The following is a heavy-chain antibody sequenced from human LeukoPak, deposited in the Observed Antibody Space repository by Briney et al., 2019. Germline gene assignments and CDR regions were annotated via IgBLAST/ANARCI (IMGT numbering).Heavy chain of an antibody. J-gene: IGHJ4*02. D-gene: IGHD3-16*02. Sequence: PGGPLRLSCAASGFTYNSFAMNWVRQAPGKGLEWVSGISGSDGSSHYADFVKGRFTISRDNSKNTLHLQMSSLRAEDTAVYYCAKSLGVGGYTRYKGFDQWGQGTPVTVSS. CDR3: AKSLGVGGYTRYKGFDQ. CDR1: GFTYNSFA. V-gene: IGHV3-23*01. CDR2: ISGSDGSS.